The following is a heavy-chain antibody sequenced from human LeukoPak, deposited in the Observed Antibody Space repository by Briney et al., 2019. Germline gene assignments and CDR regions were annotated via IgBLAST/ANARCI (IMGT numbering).Heavy chain of an antibody. J-gene: IGHJ5*02. D-gene: IGHD2-2*01. CDR3: ARVDIVVVPAAIGNWFDP. CDR1: GGSFSGYY. Sequence: SETLSLTCAVYGGSFSGYYWSWIRQPPGKGLEWIGEINHSGSTNYNPSLKSRVTISVDTSKNQFSLKLSSATAADTAVYYCARVDIVVVPAAIGNWFDPWGQGTLVTVSS. CDR2: INHSGST. V-gene: IGHV4-34*01.